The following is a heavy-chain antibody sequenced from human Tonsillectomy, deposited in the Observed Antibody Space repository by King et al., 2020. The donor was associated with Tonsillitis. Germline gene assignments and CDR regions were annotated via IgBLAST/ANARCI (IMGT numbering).Heavy chain of an antibody. Sequence: VQLVESGGGLVQPGGSLRLSCAASGFTFSGYWMTWVRQAPGKGLEWVANIDLVGGYASYVDSVKGRFTISRDNTKNSLSLQMNNLEAEDTALYYCARTGYCGWCFDFWGRGTLVTVSS. CDR1: GFTFSGYW. D-gene: IGHD2-15*01. CDR3: ARTGYCGWCFDF. V-gene: IGHV3-7*01. J-gene: IGHJ2*01. CDR2: IDLVGGYA.